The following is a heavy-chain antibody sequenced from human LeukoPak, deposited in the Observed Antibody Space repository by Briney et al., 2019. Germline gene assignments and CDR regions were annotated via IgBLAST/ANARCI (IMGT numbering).Heavy chain of an antibody. CDR2: IYHSGST. Sequence: SETLSLTCTVSGYSISSGYYWGWIRQPPGKGLEWIGTIYHSGSTYYNPSLKSRVTISVDTSKNQFSLKLSSVTAADTAVYYGARGVDYWGQGTLVTVSS. V-gene: IGHV4-38-2*02. CDR3: ARGVDY. J-gene: IGHJ4*02. CDR1: GYSISSGYY.